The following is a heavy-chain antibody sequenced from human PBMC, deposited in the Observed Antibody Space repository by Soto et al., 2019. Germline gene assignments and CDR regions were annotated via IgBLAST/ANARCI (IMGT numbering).Heavy chain of an antibody. D-gene: IGHD3-10*01. CDR1: GGSISSGGYS. V-gene: IGHV4-30-2*02. Sequence: PSETLSLTCAVSGGSISSGGYSWSWIRQPPGKGLEWIGYIYHSGSTYYNPSLKSRVTISVDRSKNQFSLTLSSVTAADTAVYYCARTYGSGNWFDPWGQGTLVTVSS. CDR2: IYHSGST. CDR3: ARTYGSGNWFDP. J-gene: IGHJ5*02.